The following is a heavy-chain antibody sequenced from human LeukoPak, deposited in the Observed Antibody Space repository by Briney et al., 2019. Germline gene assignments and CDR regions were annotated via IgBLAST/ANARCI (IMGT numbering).Heavy chain of an antibody. CDR3: ARGHWFDP. V-gene: IGHV4-61*08. CDR1: GDSVASGGYY. Sequence: SETLSLTCTVSGDSVASGGYYWNWIRQPPGKGLEWIGYIYYSVSTNYNLSLKSRVTISVDTSENQFSLKLTSVTAEDTAVYYCARGHWFDPWGQGTLVTVSS. CDR2: IYYSVST. J-gene: IGHJ5*02.